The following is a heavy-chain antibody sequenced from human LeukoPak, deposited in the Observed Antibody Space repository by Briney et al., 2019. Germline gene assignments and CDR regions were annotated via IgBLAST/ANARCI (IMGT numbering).Heavy chain of an antibody. D-gene: IGHD3-9*01. CDR1: GFTFSRYA. CDR3: VKSAGFDWLSPLDAFDI. CDR2: ISSSGRST. Sequence: GGSLRLSCSASGFTFSRYAMHWVRQAPGKGLEYVSAISSSGRSTYYADSVKGRFTISRDNSKDTLYLQMSSLRAEDTTVYYCVKSAGFDWLSPLDAFDIWGQGTMVTVSS. V-gene: IGHV3-64D*06. J-gene: IGHJ3*02.